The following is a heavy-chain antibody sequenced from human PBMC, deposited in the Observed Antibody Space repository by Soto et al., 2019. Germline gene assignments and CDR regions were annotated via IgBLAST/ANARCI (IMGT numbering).Heavy chain of an antibody. Sequence: SETLSLTCAVYGGSFSGYYWSWIRQPPGKGLEWIGEINHSGSTNYNPSLKSRVTISVDTSKNQFSLKLSSVTAADTAVYYCASRSSHFDYWGQGTLVTVSS. V-gene: IGHV4-34*01. D-gene: IGHD2-2*01. CDR3: ASRSSHFDY. CDR1: GGSFSGYY. J-gene: IGHJ4*02. CDR2: INHSGST.